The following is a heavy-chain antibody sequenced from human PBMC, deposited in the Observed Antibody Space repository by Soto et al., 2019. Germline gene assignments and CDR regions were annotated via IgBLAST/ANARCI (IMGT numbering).Heavy chain of an antibody. CDR2: IIPIFGTA. CDR3: ARDRGPSSGYYPYWFDP. Sequence: QVQLVQSGAEVKKPGSSVKVSCKASGGTFSSYAITWVRQAPGQGLEWMGGIIPIFGTANYAQKFQGRVPITADEATSTAYMELSSLRSEDTAVYYCARDRGPSSGYYPYWFDPWGQGTLFTVSS. J-gene: IGHJ5*02. CDR1: GGTFSSYA. D-gene: IGHD3-22*01. V-gene: IGHV1-69*12.